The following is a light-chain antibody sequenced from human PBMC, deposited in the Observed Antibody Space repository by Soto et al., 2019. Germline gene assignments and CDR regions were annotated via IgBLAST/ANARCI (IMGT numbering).Light chain of an antibody. Sequence: VMTQSPDTLSASPWERVSLSCRASQSVNHNLAWYQQKPGQAPRLLIYGASSRATGIPDRFSGSGSGTDFTLTISRLEPEDFAVYYCQQYGSSPLTFGGGTKVDIK. J-gene: IGKJ4*01. CDR2: GAS. CDR3: QQYGSSPLT. V-gene: IGKV3-20*01. CDR1: QSVNHN.